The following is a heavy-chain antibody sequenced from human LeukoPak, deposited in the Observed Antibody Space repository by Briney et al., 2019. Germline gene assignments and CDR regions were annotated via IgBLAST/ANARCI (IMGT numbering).Heavy chain of an antibody. V-gene: IGHV4-39*07. D-gene: IGHD3-10*01. Sequence: SETLSLTCTVSGGSISSSRYYWGWIRQPPGKGLEWIGSISYSGSTYYNPSLKGRVTISVDTSKNQFSLKVSSVTAADTAVYYCARRPSGFDPWGQGTLVTVSS. CDR2: ISYSGST. CDR1: GGSISSSRYY. J-gene: IGHJ5*02. CDR3: ARRPSGFDP.